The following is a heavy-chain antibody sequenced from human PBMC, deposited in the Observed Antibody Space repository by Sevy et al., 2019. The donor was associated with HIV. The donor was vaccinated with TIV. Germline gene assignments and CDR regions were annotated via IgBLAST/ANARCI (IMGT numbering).Heavy chain of an antibody. CDR2: ISYDGSNK. J-gene: IGHJ3*02. D-gene: IGHD3-10*01. CDR3: ARDRGQSAFDI. CDR1: GFTFSSYA. Sequence: GGSLRLSCAASGFTFSSYAMHWVRQAPGKGLEWVAVISYDGSNKYYEDSVKGRFTISKDNSKNTLYLQMNSLRAEDTAVYYCARDRGQSAFDIWGQGTMVTVSS. V-gene: IGHV3-30-3*01.